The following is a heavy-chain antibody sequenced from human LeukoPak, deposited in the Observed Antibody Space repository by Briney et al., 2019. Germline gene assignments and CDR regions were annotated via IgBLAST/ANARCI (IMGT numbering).Heavy chain of an antibody. CDR2: IIPIFGIA. D-gene: IGHD4-17*01. J-gene: IGHJ3*02. Sequence: SVEVSCKASGGTFSSYAISWVRQAPGQGLEWMGRIIPIFGIANYAQKFQGRVTITADKSTSTAYMELSSLRSEDTAVYYCARAVEPTVPTGAFDIWGQGTMVTVSS. V-gene: IGHV1-69*04. CDR1: GGTFSSYA. CDR3: ARAVEPTVPTGAFDI.